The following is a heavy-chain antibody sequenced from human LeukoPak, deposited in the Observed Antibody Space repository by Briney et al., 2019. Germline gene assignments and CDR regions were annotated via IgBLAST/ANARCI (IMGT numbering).Heavy chain of an antibody. CDR3: ARALVTILSPFDS. Sequence: GGPLKPSWEPPGLPFRSNAMTWARKPPGKGLDWVSGITSGGSTYYADSVKGRFTISRDNSKNTLYLQMNSLRAEDTAVYYCARALVTILSPFDSWGQGTLVTVSS. CDR1: GLPFRSNA. V-gene: IGHV3-23*01. CDR2: ITSGGST. J-gene: IGHJ4*02. D-gene: IGHD5-12*01.